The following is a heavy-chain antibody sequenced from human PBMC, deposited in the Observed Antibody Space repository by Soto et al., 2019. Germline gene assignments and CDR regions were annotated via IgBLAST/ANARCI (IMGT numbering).Heavy chain of an antibody. V-gene: IGHV3-13*01. CDR1: GFNFSSYD. D-gene: IGHD6-6*01. CDR3: GRGSRPDDYNYYYYMDV. Sequence: GGSLRLSCAASGFNFSSYDMHWVRQVTGKGLEGVSVIGTAGDTYYPGSVKGRFTISRENAKNSLYLQMNSLRAGDTAVYYCGRGSRPDDYNYYYYMDVWGKGTTVTVSS. J-gene: IGHJ6*03. CDR2: IGTAGDT.